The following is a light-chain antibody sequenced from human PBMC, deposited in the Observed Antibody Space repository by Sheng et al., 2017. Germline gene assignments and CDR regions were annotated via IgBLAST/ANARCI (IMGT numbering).Light chain of an antibody. J-gene: IGKJ4*01. CDR3: QQYHNWPPGAT. V-gene: IGKV3-15*01. Sequence: EIVLTQSPATLSVSPGERATLSCRASLNINSNLAWYQQKPGQAPRLLIYGASTRAADVPARFSGSGSETEFTLTINSLRSEDIAVYYCQQYHNWPPGATFGGGPKVEIK. CDR2: GAS. CDR1: LNINSN.